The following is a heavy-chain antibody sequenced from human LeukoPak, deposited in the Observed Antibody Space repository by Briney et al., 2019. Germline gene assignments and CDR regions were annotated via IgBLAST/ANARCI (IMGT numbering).Heavy chain of an antibody. J-gene: IGHJ4*02. CDR3: AREGGYCSSTSCPLGY. D-gene: IGHD2-2*01. V-gene: IGHV3-7*03. CDR2: IRQDESER. CDR1: GFSFSSYW. Sequence: GGSLRLSCEGSGFSFSSYWMAWVRQLPGKGPEWVANIRQDESERYFADSVKGRFTISRDNAKKSVYLHMSSLRAEDTAVYYCAREGGYCSSTSCPLGYWGQGTLVTVSS.